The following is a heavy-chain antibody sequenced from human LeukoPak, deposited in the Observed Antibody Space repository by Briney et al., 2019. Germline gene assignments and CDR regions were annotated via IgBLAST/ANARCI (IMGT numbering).Heavy chain of an antibody. CDR1: GHTFTSYA. CDR2: INAGNGNT. CDR3: ARDGRSTSCYDY. D-gene: IGHD2-2*01. Sequence: ASVKVSCKASGHTFTSYAMHWVRQAPGQRLEWMGWINAGNGNTKYSQKFQGRVTITRGTSASTAYTELSSLRSEDTAVYYCARDGRSTSCYDYWGQGTLVTVSS. J-gene: IGHJ4*02. V-gene: IGHV1-3*01.